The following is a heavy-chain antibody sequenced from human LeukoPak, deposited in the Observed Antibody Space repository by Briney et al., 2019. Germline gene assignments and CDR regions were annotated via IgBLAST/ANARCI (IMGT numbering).Heavy chain of an antibody. Sequence: GGSLRLSCAASGLTVSSNYMSWVRQAPGKGLEWVPVIYSSGSTYYADSVKGRFTISRDNSKNTLYLQMNSLRVEDTAVYYCARWGSLNVDYWGQGTLVTVSS. CDR3: ARWGSLNVDY. CDR1: GLTVSSNY. J-gene: IGHJ4*02. CDR2: IYSSGST. V-gene: IGHV3-66*01. D-gene: IGHD3-16*01.